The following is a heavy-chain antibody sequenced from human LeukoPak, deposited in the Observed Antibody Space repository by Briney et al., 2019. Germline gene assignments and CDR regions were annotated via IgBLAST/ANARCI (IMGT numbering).Heavy chain of an antibody. CDR3: ARGLPTGTASDY. V-gene: IGHV4-34*01. D-gene: IGHD1-1*01. CDR2: INHSGST. J-gene: IGHJ4*02. CDR1: GGSFSGYY. Sequence: SETLSLTCAVYGGSFSGYYWSWIRQPPGKGLEWIGEINHSGSTNYNPSLKSRVTISVDTSKNQFSLKLSSVTAADTTVYYCARGLPTGTASDYWGQGTLVTASS.